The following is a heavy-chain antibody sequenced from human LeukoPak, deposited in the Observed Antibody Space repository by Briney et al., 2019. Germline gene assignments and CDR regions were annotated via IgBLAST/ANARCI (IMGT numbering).Heavy chain of an antibody. D-gene: IGHD1-26*01. J-gene: IGHJ4*02. CDR3: AKDRGSYSPFDY. CDR1: GFTFSAYW. V-gene: IGHV3-7*03. CDR2: IKQDGSEK. Sequence: GGSLSLSCATSGFTFSAYWMNWVRQAPGKGLEWVANIKQDGSEKYYVDSVKGRFTISRDNAKNSLYLQMDNLRAEDTAVYYCAKDRGSYSPFDYWGQGTLVTVSS.